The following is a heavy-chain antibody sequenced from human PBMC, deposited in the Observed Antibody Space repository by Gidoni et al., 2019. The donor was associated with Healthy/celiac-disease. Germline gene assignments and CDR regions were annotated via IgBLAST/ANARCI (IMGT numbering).Heavy chain of an antibody. Sequence: QVQLQQWGAGLLKPPETLSLTCAVYGGSFSGYYWSWIRQPPGKGLEWIGEINHSGSTNYNPSLKSRVTISVDTSKNQFSLKLSSVTAADTAVYYCARGRKAAARPPPPLLRWYFDLWGRGTLVTVSS. V-gene: IGHV4-34*01. J-gene: IGHJ2*01. CDR3: ARGRKAAARPPPPLLRWYFDL. D-gene: IGHD6-6*01. CDR1: GGSFSGYY. CDR2: INHSGST.